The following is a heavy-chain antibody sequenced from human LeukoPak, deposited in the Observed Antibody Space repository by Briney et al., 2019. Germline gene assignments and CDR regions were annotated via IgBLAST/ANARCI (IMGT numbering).Heavy chain of an antibody. CDR2: ISYDGSNK. V-gene: IGHV3-30-3*01. Sequence: GGSLRLSCAASGFTFSSYAMPWVRQAPGKGLEWVAVISYDGSNKYYADSVKGRFTISRDNSKNTLYLQMNSLRAEDTAVYYCARGPAGTDYWGQGTLVTVSS. J-gene: IGHJ4*02. CDR1: GFTFSSYA. D-gene: IGHD6-13*01. CDR3: ARGPAGTDY.